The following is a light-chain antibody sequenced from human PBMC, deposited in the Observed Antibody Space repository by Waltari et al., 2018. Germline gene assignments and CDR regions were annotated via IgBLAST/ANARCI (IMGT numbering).Light chain of an antibody. Sequence: DIVITQSPDSLAVSLGERAPITCRSIQSVLNRDTKKSYLAWYQQKSGQTPKLLIYWASTRESGVPDRFSGSGSGTDFTLTITSLQAEDVAVYYCQQYYSTVTFGGGTKVEIK. V-gene: IGKV4-1*01. CDR1: QSVLNRDTKKSY. CDR3: QQYYSTVT. J-gene: IGKJ4*01. CDR2: WAS.